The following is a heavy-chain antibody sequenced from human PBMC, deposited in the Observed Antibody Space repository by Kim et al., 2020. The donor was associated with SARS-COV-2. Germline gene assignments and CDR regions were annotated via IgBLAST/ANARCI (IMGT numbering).Heavy chain of an antibody. CDR3: ARATDWAFDY. Sequence: GGSLRLSCAASGFTVSSNYMSWVRQAPGKGLEWVSVIYSGGNTYYADSVKGRFTFSRDNSKNTLYLQMNSLKAEDTAVYYCARATDWAFDYWGQGTLVTVSS. CDR1: GFTVSSNY. D-gene: IGHD3-9*01. J-gene: IGHJ4*02. CDR2: IYSGGNT. V-gene: IGHV3-53*01.